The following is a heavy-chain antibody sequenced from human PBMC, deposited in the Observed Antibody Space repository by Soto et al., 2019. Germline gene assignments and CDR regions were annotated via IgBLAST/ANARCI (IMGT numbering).Heavy chain of an antibody. Sequence: ASVKVSCKASGYTFTSYDINWVRQATGQGLEWMGWMNPNSGNTGYAQKFQGRVTMTRNTSISTAYMELSSLRSEDTAVYYCARGSYYYGSSGYYRNWFDPWGQGNLVTVSS. V-gene: IGHV1-8*01. CDR3: ARGSYYYGSSGYYRNWFDP. CDR2: MNPNSGNT. J-gene: IGHJ5*02. D-gene: IGHD3-22*01. CDR1: GYTFTSYD.